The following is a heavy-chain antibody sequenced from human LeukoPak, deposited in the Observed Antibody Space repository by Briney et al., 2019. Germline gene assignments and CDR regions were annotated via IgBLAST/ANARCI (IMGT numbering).Heavy chain of an antibody. D-gene: IGHD6-13*01. V-gene: IGHV1-18*01. Sequence: GASVKVSCKASGYTFTRYGISWVRQAPGQGLEWMGWISAYNGNTNYAQKLQGRVTMTTDTSTSTAYMELRSLRSDDTAVYYCAREAGSWQQLAYYHYYYCMDVWGKGTTVTVSS. J-gene: IGHJ6*03. CDR3: AREAGSWQQLAYYHYYYCMDV. CDR1: GYTFTRYG. CDR2: ISAYNGNT.